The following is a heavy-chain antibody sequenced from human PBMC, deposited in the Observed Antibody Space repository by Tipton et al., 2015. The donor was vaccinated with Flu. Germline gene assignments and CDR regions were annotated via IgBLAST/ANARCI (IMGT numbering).Heavy chain of an antibody. CDR1: GFTFSDAW. J-gene: IGHJ4*02. V-gene: IGHV3-15*01. CDR3: VAPGVAWYVDY. Sequence: SLRLSCAASGFTFSDAWMSWVRQAPGKGLEWVGRIKSKTDGGTADYAAPVKGRFVISRDDSKNTLLLQMNSLKTEDTAVYYCVAPGVAWYVDYWGQGTLVTV. CDR2: IKSKTDGGTA.